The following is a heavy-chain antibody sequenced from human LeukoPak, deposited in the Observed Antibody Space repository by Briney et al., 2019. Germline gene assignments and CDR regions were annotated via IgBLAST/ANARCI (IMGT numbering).Heavy chain of an antibody. Sequence: PSETLSLTCTVSGGSISSSSYYWGWIRQPPGKGLEWIGSIYYSGSTYYNPSLKSRVTISVDTSKNQFSLKLSSVTAADTAVYYCARAGRQLWFGYSYGTTWWFDPWGQGTLVTVSS. CDR1: GGSISSSSYY. CDR3: ARAGRQLWFGYSYGTTWWFDP. J-gene: IGHJ5*02. D-gene: IGHD5-18*01. CDR2: IYYSGST. V-gene: IGHV4-39*07.